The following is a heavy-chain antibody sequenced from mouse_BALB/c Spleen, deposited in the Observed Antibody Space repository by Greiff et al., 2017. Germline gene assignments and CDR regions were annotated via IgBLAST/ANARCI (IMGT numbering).Heavy chain of an antibody. CDR1: GFSLTSYD. J-gene: IGHJ3*01. V-gene: IGHV2-9-2*01. D-gene: IGHD1-1*01. CDR3: VRDRVYGSSSWFAY. CDR2: IWTGGGT. Sequence: QVQLKESGPGLVAPSQSLSITCTVSGFSLTSYDISWIRQPPGKGLEWLGVIWTGGGTNYNSAFMSRLSISKDNSKSQVFLKMNSLQTDDTAIYYCVRDRVYGSSSWFAYWGQGTLVTVSA.